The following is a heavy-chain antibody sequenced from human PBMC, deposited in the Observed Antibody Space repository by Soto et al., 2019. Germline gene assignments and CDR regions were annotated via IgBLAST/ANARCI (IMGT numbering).Heavy chain of an antibody. Sequence: QVQLVESGGGVVQPGGSLRLSCVASGFNFRTYGMHWVRQAPGKGLEWVANIFYDGISKYYADAVRGRFSVSRDNSKNTLDLQMTSLKEEDTAVYYCARDCQQWLTSPLDPWGQGTLVTVSS. CDR1: GFNFRTYG. V-gene: IGHV3-30*03. CDR2: IFYDGISK. J-gene: IGHJ5*02. D-gene: IGHD6-19*01. CDR3: ARDCQQWLTSPLDP.